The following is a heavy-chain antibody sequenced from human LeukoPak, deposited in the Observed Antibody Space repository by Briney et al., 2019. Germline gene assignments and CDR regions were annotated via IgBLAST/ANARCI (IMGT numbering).Heavy chain of an antibody. V-gene: IGHV4-38-2*02. J-gene: IGHJ5*02. CDR2: MHSGGTT. Sequence: SETLSLTCTVSGYSISSGHYWGWIQQPPGKRLEWIGSMHSGGTTYYNPTLRSRVTMSIDASSNQFSLNLTSVTAADAAVYYCARDLGYTGFDWAPWGQGTLVTVSS. CDR1: GYSISSGHY. CDR3: ARDLGYTGFDWAP. D-gene: IGHD5-12*01.